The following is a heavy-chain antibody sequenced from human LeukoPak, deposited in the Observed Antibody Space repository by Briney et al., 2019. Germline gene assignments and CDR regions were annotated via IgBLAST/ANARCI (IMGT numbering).Heavy chain of an antibody. CDR2: ISAYNGNT. CDR1: GYTFTSYG. D-gene: IGHD2-2*01. J-gene: IGHJ4*02. V-gene: IGHV1-18*01. Sequence: GASVKVSCKDSGYTFTSYGISWVRQAPGQGLEWMGWISAYNGNTNYAQKLQGRVAMTTDTSTSTAYTELRSLRSDDTAVYYCAREGYCSSTSCPKDIDYWGQGTLVTVSS. CDR3: AREGYCSSTSCPKDIDY.